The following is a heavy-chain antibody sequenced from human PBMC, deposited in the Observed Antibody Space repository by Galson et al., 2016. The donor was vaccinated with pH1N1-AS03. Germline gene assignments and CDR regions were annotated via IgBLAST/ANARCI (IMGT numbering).Heavy chain of an antibody. D-gene: IGHD5-18*01. V-gene: IGHV3-33*01. Sequence: SLRLSCAASGFTISKYGMHWVRQAPGKGLEWMALIWNDGGTTHYADSVKGRFTISRDNSKNTLYLQMNSLRAEDTAVYYCARGPGYSYSLGAFDIWGQGTMVTVSS. J-gene: IGHJ3*02. CDR1: GFTISKYG. CDR2: IWNDGGTT. CDR3: ARGPGYSYSLGAFDI.